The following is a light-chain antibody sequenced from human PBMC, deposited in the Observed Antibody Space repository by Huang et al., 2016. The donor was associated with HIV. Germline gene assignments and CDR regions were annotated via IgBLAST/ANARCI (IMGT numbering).Light chain of an antibody. CDR2: SAS. CDR3: QQYGSSPWT. CDR1: QSVNNNY. J-gene: IGKJ1*01. V-gene: IGKV3-20*01. Sequence: EIVLTQSPGSLSLSPGEGATLSCRASQSVNNNYLAWYQQKPGQAPRLLIFSASNRATGSPDRFGGSGSGTDFTLTIRSLEPEDFAMYYCQQYGSSPWTFGQGTKVEVK.